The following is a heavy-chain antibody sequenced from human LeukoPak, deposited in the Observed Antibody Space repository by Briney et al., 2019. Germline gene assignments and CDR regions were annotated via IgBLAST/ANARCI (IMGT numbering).Heavy chain of an antibody. J-gene: IGHJ4*02. V-gene: IGHV1-69*04. CDR3: ARDRNSGSYDFDY. CDR2: IIPILGIA. D-gene: IGHD1-26*01. Sequence: EASVKVSCKASGGTFSSYAISWVRQAPGQGLEWMGRIIPILGIANYAQTFQGRVTITADKSTSTAYMELSSLRSEDTAVYYCARDRNSGSYDFDYWGQGTLVTVSS. CDR1: GGTFSSYA.